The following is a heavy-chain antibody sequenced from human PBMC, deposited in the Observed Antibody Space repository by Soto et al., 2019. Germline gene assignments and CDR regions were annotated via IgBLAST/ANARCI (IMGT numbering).Heavy chain of an antibody. Sequence: VASVKVSCKTSGYTFANFDFSWVRRAPGQGLEWMGWVSSRNGVTNYAENFRDRVTISTDTSTNTVYMELRSLRSDDTAVYFCARERLNTGWYGFDYWGQGTQVTVSS. CDR2: VSSRNGVT. V-gene: IGHV1-18*04. CDR3: ARERLNTGWYGFDY. CDR1: GYTFANFD. D-gene: IGHD6-19*01. J-gene: IGHJ4*02.